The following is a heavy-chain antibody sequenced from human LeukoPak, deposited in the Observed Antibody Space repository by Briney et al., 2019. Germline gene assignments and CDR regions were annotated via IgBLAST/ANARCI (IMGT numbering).Heavy chain of an antibody. CDR1: GFTFSSYW. J-gene: IGHJ4*02. Sequence: GGSLRLSCAASGFTFSSYWMSWVRQAPGKGLEWAGRIKSKKDGEITDYAAPVKGRFTISRDDSKDTLYLQMNSLKTEDTAVYYCSTGGGVLRFLGGQGTLVTVSS. V-gene: IGHV3-15*01. CDR3: STGGGVLRFL. D-gene: IGHD3-3*01. CDR2: IKSKKDGEIT.